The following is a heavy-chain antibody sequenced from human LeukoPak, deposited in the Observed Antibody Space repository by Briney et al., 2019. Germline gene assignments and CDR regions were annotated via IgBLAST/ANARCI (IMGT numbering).Heavy chain of an antibody. CDR3: ARGPSGYHNT. CDR2: IYSSGST. V-gene: IGHV3-66*01. CDR1: GFSFSSYS. J-gene: IGHJ4*02. Sequence: QSGGSLRLSCAGSGFSFSSYSMIWVRQAPGKGLEWVSLIYSSGSTYYADSVKGRFTISRDNSKNTLYLQMNSLRAEDTAVYYYARGPSGYHNTGGQGTLVTVSS. D-gene: IGHD5-12*01.